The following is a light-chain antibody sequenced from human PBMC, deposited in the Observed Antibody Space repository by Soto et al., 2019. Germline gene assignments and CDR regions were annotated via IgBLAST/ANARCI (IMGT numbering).Light chain of an antibody. CDR3: QQYYSYSWT. J-gene: IGKJ1*01. CDR1: QNIRNL. CDR2: DAS. Sequence: DIQLTQSPSTLSAAVGDSVTITCRASQNIRNLLAWYQQKPGKAPKPLIYDASTLQSGVPSRFSGSGSGTDFTLTISCLQSEDFATYYCQQYYSYSWTFGQGTKVDI. V-gene: IGKV1-5*01.